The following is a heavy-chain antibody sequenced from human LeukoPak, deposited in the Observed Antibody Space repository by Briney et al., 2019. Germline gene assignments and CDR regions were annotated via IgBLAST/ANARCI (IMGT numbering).Heavy chain of an antibody. CDR1: GGSIKSYY. CDR3: ARWLTQNWFDP. J-gene: IGHJ5*02. Sequence: SETLSLTCTVSGGSIKSYYGSWLRQPPGKGREGIGYIYYTGSPNYNPSLQSRVTISVDTSKHQFSLKLSSVTAADTAVYYCARWLTQNWFDPWGQGTLVTVSS. V-gene: IGHV4-59*01. D-gene: IGHD3-16*01. CDR2: IYYTGSP.